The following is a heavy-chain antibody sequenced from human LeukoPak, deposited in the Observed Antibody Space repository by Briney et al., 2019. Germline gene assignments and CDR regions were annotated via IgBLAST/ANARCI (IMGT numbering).Heavy chain of an antibody. D-gene: IGHD2-21*02. CDR3: ARVGDPWYFDY. CDR2: ISSSGSYI. J-gene: IGHJ4*02. Sequence: GGSLRLSCAASGFTFSSYSMNGVRQAPGKGLEWVSSISSSGSYICYADSVKGRFTISRDNAKNSLYLQMNSLRAEDTAVYYCARVGDPWYFDYWGQGTLVNVSS. V-gene: IGHV3-21*01. CDR1: GFTFSSYS.